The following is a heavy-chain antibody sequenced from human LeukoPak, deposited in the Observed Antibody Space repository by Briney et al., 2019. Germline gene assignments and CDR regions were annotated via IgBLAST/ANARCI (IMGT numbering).Heavy chain of an antibody. D-gene: IGHD4-11*01. CDR3: ARAVDYRNYFDY. Sequence: SETLSLTCTVSGGSMTRGGYYWSWVHQHPGKGLEWIGFIYHSGTTFYNPSLEGRAAISVDTSQNQFSLKLTSVTAADTAVYYCARAVDYRNYFDYWGQGTLVTVSS. CDR2: IYHSGTT. CDR1: GGSMTRGGYY. J-gene: IGHJ4*02. V-gene: IGHV4-31*03.